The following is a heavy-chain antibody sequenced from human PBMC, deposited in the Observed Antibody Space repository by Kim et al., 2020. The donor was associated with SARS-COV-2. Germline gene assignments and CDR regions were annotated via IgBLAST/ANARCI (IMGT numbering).Heavy chain of an antibody. J-gene: IGHJ5*02. V-gene: IGHV4-59*01. D-gene: IGHD3-22*01. Sequence: YNPSLKSRVTISVDTSKNQFSLKLSSVTAADTAVYYCARWDSSGFNWFDPWGQGTLVTVSS. CDR3: ARWDSSGFNWFDP.